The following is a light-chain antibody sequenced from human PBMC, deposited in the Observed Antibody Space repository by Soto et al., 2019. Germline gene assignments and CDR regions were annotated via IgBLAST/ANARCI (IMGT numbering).Light chain of an antibody. V-gene: IGLV2-11*01. J-gene: IGLJ1*01. CDR3: SSYAGNYVYV. CDR2: DVT. Sequence: QSVLTQPRSVSGSPGQSVTISCTGTSSDVGGYNYVSWYQRQAGKGPKLIIYDVTERPSGVPDRFSAFKSGNTASLTISGLQTDDEGDYYCSSYAGNYVYVFXSGTKVTVL. CDR1: SSDVGGYNY.